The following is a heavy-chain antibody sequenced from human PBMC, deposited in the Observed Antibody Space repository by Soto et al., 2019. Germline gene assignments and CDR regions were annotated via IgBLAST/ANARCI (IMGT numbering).Heavy chain of an antibody. Sequence: PSETLSLTCTVSGGSISSGDYYWSWIRQPPGKGLEWIGYIYYSGSTYYNPSLKSRGTISVDTSKNQFSLKLSSVTAADTAVYYCARDERYYDRSGYYYSNWFDPWGQGTLVTVSS. V-gene: IGHV4-30-4*01. CDR3: ARDERYYDRSGYYYSNWFDP. CDR1: GGSISSGDYY. J-gene: IGHJ5*02. CDR2: IYYSGST. D-gene: IGHD3-22*01.